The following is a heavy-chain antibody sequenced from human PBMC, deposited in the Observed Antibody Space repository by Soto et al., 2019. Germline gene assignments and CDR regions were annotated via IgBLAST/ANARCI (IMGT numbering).Heavy chain of an antibody. D-gene: IGHD6-6*01. Sequence: GGSLRLSCAPSGFTFSSYDMHWVRQATGKGLEWVSAIGTAGDTYYPGSVKGRFTISRENAKNSLYLQMNSLRAEDTAVYYSERVFGSSPRVDYYYGRDVWGQGTTVTVSS. V-gene: IGHV3-13*01. CDR2: IGTAGDT. J-gene: IGHJ6*02. CDR1: GFTFSSYD. CDR3: ERVFGSSPRVDYYYGRDV.